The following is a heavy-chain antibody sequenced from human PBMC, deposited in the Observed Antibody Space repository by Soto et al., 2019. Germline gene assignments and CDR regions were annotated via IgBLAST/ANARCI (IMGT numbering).Heavy chain of an antibody. Sequence: QVQLQQWGAGLLKPSETLSLTCDISGEYFSANYWSWIRQTPGKGLEWLGEINHAGTTDYSPSVEDRIIISADASKNQISLKLTSVTAMDTAVYYCATGGLFSSWGQGTLVTVSS. CDR1: GEYFSANY. V-gene: IGHV4-34*01. J-gene: IGHJ5*02. D-gene: IGHD3-3*01. CDR2: INHAGTT. CDR3: ATGGLFSS.